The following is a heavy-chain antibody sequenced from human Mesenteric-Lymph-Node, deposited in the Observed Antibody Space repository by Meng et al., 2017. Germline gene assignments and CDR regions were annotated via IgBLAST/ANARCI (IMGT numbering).Heavy chain of an antibody. CDR2: IYGGGST. J-gene: IGHJ4*02. V-gene: IGHV3-53*01. CDR3: VREPYEPRGH. D-gene: IGHD2-21*01. CDR1: GFTVSSNY. Sequence: VRLVESGGGLIQPGGSLRLSCAASGFTVSSNYMSWIRQAPGKGLEWVSVIYGGGSTSYADSVRGRFTISIDDSRNTVYLQMNNLRADDTAVYYCVREPYEPRGHWGQGTLVTVSS.